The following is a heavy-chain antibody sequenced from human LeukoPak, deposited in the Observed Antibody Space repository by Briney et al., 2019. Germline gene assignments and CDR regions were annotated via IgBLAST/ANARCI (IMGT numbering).Heavy chain of an antibody. CDR2: IYWDDDK. CDR3: AHSGSPMYSSSWYSDWFDP. V-gene: IGHV2-5*02. CDR1: GFLLSTRGGG. D-gene: IGHD6-13*01. Sequence: SGPTLVNPPQTLTLTCTFSGFLLSTRGGGVGWIRQPPGKALEWLPLIYWDDDKRYSPSLKSRLTITKDTSKNQVVLTMTNMDPVDTATYYCAHSGSPMYSSSWYSDWFDPWGQGTLVTVSS. J-gene: IGHJ5*02.